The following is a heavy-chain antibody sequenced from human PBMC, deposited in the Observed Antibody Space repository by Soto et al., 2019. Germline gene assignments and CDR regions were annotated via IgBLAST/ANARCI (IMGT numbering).Heavy chain of an antibody. Sequence: EVQLLESGGGLTQPGGSLRLSCAASGFTFSSYVMSWVRQAPGKGLEWVSTVSGGSSHTYYADSVKGRFTISRDNSRNTLFLQMNSLRAEDTATYYCTKGPSDYYGMDVWGQGTVVTVSS. V-gene: IGHV3-23*01. J-gene: IGHJ6*02. CDR3: TKGPSDYYGMDV. CDR2: VSGGSSHT. CDR1: GFTFSSYV.